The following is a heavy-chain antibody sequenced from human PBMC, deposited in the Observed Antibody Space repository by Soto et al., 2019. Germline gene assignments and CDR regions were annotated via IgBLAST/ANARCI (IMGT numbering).Heavy chain of an antibody. V-gene: IGHV1-18*01. CDR3: ARGHSPVAGNYYSMAV. J-gene: IGHJ6*03. D-gene: IGHD6-19*01. CDR2: INPYTGHT. Sequence: QVQLVQSGGEVKKPGASVRVSCKASGYSFTGFGINWGRQAPGQGLEWMGWINPYTGHTNYAQKLQDRVIMTTDTSTSTAYLDLRTLRSDDTALYFCARGHSPVAGNYYSMAVWGRGTTVIVSS. CDR1: GYSFTGFG.